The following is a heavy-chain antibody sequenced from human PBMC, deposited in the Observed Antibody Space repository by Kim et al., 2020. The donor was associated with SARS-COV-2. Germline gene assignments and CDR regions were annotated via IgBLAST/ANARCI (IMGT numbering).Heavy chain of an antibody. Sequence: SETLSLTCTVSGGSMSSGSYYWSWIRQPAGKGLEWIGRIYASGSTNYNASLQSRVSISLDMSKKQFSLKLSSVTAADTAVYYCARQGVYSTLAYFDYWGQGILVTVSS. CDR3: ARQGVYSTLAYFDY. D-gene: IGHD5-18*01. J-gene: IGHJ4*02. CDR2: IYASGST. CDR1: GGSMSSGSYY. V-gene: IGHV4-61*02.